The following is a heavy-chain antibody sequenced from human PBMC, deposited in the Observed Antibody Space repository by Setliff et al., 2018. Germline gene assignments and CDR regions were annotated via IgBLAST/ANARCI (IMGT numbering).Heavy chain of an antibody. V-gene: IGHV1-18*01. CDR2: IGVYSGNT. J-gene: IGHJ5*02. D-gene: IGHD3-3*01. CDR3: MRLVRFCSRTVCQRTSGDEA. Sequence: VASVKVSCKASGYTFRQSIVSWVRQAPGQGLEWLGWIGVYSGNTYSAQRFQGRVSLTTDESTNTSYLELRGLRSDDTAVYCCMRLVRFCSRTVCQRTSGDEAWGQGTLVTV. CDR1: GYTFRQSI.